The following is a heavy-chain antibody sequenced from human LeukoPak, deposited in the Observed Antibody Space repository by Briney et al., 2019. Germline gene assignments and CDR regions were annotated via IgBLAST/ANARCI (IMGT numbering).Heavy chain of an antibody. CDR1: GDTFTSYA. V-gene: IGHV7-4-1*02. Sequence: ASVKVSCKTSGDTFTSYAMNWVRQAPGQGGEWMGWINTNTGNPTYAQGFTGRFVFSLDTSVSTAYLQISSLKAEDTAVYYCARDPYMVREGLDYWGQGTLVTVS. CDR2: INTNTGNP. CDR3: ARDPYMVREGLDY. D-gene: IGHD3-10*01. J-gene: IGHJ4*02.